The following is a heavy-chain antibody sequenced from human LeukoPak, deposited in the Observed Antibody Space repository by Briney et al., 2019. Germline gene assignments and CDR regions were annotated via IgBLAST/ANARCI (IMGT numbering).Heavy chain of an antibody. CDR2: IYYTGGT. J-gene: IGHJ2*01. Sequence: SETLSLTCTVSGVSITGYYWNWIRQPPGKGLEWIGYIYYTGGTYYNPSLESRVTISVDTSKSQFSLKLNSVTAADTAVYYCARGGGGYSWYFDLWGRGTLVTVSS. CDR1: GVSITGYY. D-gene: IGHD5-12*01. CDR3: ARGGGGYSWYFDL. V-gene: IGHV4-59*08.